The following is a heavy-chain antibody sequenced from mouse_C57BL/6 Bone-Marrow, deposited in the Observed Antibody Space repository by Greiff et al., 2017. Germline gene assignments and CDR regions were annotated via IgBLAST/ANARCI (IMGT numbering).Heavy chain of an antibody. Sequence: VMLVESGPGLVAPSQSLSITCTVPGFSLTSYGVSWVRQPPGKGLAWLGVIWGDGSTNYHSALISRLSISKDNSKSQVFLNLNSLQTDDTATYYCAKNSGSSYDWYLDVWGTGTTVTVSS. V-gene: IGHV2-3*01. J-gene: IGHJ1*03. D-gene: IGHD1-1*01. CDR3: AKNSGSSYDWYLDV. CDR2: IWGDGST. CDR1: GFSLTSYG.